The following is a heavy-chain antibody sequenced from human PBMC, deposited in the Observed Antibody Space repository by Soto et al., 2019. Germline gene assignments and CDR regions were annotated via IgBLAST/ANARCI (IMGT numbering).Heavy chain of an antibody. CDR1: GDTFSSYA. J-gene: IGHJ6*02. Sequence: QVQLVQSGAEVKKPGSSVKVSCKASGDTFSSYAISWVRQAPGQGLEWMGGIIPIFGTANYAQKFQGRVTITADETTTPAYMELSSLRSEDTDVYYCARVVSGYRSRASPMDVWGQGTTVTGSS. CDR3: ARVVSGYRSRASPMDV. D-gene: IGHD3-22*01. CDR2: IIPIFGTA. V-gene: IGHV1-69*01.